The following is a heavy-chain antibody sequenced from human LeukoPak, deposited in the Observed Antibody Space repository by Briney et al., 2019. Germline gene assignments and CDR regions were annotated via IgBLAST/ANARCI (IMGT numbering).Heavy chain of an antibody. CDR3: ATSFYGDYATHYFDF. J-gene: IGHJ4*02. V-gene: IGHV4-4*02. D-gene: IGHD4-17*01. CDR1: RASNTSSHW. Sequence: SGTLSLTCAVSRASNTSSHWWSWARQPPGKGLEWIGEIHDSGTTNYKPSLKSRVTMSLDKSNNQISLKLTSVTAADTAVYYCATSFYGDYATHYFDFWGQGTLVTVSS. CDR2: IHDSGTT.